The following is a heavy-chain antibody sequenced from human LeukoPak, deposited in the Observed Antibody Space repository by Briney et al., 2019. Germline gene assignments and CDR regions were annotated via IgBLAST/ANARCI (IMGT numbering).Heavy chain of an antibody. V-gene: IGHV4-59*12. CDR2: IYYSGST. CDR1: GGSISSYY. D-gene: IGHD5-18*01. J-gene: IGHJ4*02. Sequence: SETLSLTCTVSGGSISSYYWSWIRQPPGKGLAWIGYIYYSGSTNYNPSLKSRVTISVDTSKNQFSLKLSSVIAADTAVYYCARERAATAMVTSVLGAFDYWGQGTLVTVSS. CDR3: ARERAATAMVTSVLGAFDY.